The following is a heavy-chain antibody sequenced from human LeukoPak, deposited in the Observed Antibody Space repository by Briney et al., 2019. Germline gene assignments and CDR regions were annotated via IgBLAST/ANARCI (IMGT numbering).Heavy chain of an antibody. CDR3: AKDAGHYDILTGYVTHYYMDV. J-gene: IGHJ6*03. CDR1: GFTFDDYT. D-gene: IGHD3-9*01. CDR2: ISWDGGST. V-gene: IGHV3-43*01. Sequence: PGGSLRLSCAASGFTFDDYTMHWVRQAPGKGLEWVSLISWDGGSTYYADSVKGRFTISRDNSKNSLYLQMNSLRTEDTALYYCAKDAGHYDILTGYVTHYYMDVWGKGTTVTISS.